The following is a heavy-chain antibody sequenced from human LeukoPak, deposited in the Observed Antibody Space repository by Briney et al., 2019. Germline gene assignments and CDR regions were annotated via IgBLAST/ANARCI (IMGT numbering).Heavy chain of an antibody. D-gene: IGHD3-22*01. CDR1: VGSFSGYY. Sequence: SETLSLTCAVYVGSFSGYYWSWIRQPPGKELEWIGEISHSGSTNYNTSPKSRVTISVDTSNNQFSMKLSSVTAADPAVYYCARGLGHAPGYYYDSSGPPPYPPYFDYWGQGTLVTVSS. CDR3: ARGLGHAPGYYYDSSGPPPYPPYFDY. J-gene: IGHJ4*02. CDR2: ISHSGST. V-gene: IGHV4-34*01.